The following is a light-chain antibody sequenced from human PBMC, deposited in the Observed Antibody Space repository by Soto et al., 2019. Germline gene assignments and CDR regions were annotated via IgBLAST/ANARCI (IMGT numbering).Light chain of an antibody. V-gene: IGKV3-20*01. CDR2: DAS. J-gene: IGKJ4*01. CDR3: EQYGTSPAT. Sequence: EIVLTQSPGTLSLSPGVRATLSCRASQSVSTSYLAWYQPKPGQAPSLLIYDASSKATGIPDRFSGNGSGRAFTVTTGRLEPEGIAVFYCEQYGTSPATFGGGAAVEIK. CDR1: QSVSTSY.